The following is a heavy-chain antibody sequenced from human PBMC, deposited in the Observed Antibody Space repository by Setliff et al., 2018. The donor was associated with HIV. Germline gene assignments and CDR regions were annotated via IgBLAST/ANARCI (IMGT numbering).Heavy chain of an antibody. J-gene: IGHJ3*02. CDR3: ASKGGSGNYPDADAFDI. CDR1: GNTFSSHY. CDR2: INPSGDIT. V-gene: IGHV1-46*01. D-gene: IGHD3-10*01. Sequence: ASVKVSCKASGNTFSSHYMHWVRQAPGKGLEWMGLINPSGDITSYAEKFQGRVTMTRDTSTSTVHMELRSLRSEDTAIYYCASKGGSGNYPDADAFDIWGQGTLVTVSS.